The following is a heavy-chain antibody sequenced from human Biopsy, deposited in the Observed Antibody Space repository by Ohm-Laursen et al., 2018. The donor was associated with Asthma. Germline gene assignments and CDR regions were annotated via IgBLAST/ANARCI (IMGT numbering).Heavy chain of an antibody. V-gene: IGHV3-53*01. CDR2: MYSGGTS. D-gene: IGHD3-22*01. CDR1: GFAGSRDY. Sequence: SLRLSCSASGFAGSRDYMFWVRQAPGKGLEWVSVMYSGGTSHTADSVRGRFTISRDYSKNTLYLQMHSLRAEDTAVYYCARGDSSNWSHYYFDYWGQGTLVTVSS. CDR3: ARGDSSNWSHYYFDY. J-gene: IGHJ4*02.